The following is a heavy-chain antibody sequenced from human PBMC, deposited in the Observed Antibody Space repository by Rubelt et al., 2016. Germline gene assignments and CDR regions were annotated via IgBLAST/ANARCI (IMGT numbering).Heavy chain of an antibody. V-gene: IGHV4-39*07. Sequence: QLQLQESGPGLVKPSETLSLTCTVSGGSISSSSYYWGWIRQPPGKGLEWIGEINHSGSTNYNPSLKSQVTISVDTSKNQFSLKLSSVTAADTAVYYCARGRKSGHIVVVTAIRFDYWGQGTLVTVSS. CDR2: INHSGST. J-gene: IGHJ4*02. CDR3: ARGRKSGHIVVVTAIRFDY. CDR1: GGSISSSSYY. D-gene: IGHD2-21*02.